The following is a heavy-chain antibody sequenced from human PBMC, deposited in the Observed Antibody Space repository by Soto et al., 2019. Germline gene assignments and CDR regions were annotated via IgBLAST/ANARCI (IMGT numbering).Heavy chain of an antibody. J-gene: IGHJ4*02. V-gene: IGHV3-23*01. D-gene: IGHD2-2*01. CDR2: ISNSGTTT. CDR3: AKDWRGGYCSSSNCYYFDY. Sequence: VGSLILSWAASGFIFSSYSMTWVRRAPGKGLEWVSAISNSGTTTYYADSVKGRFTISRDNSKNTLYLQMSSLRAEDTAVYYCAKDWRGGYCSSSNCYYFDYWGQGTLVTVSS. CDR1: GFIFSSYS.